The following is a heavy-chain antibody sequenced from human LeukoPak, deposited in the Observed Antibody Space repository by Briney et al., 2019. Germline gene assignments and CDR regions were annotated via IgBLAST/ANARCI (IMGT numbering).Heavy chain of an antibody. CDR2: ISAYNGNT. D-gene: IGHD4-17*01. V-gene: IGHV1-18*01. CDR1: GYTFTTYG. J-gene: IGHJ3*02. Sequence: VASVKVSCKTSGYTFTTYGITRVRQAPGQGLEGMGWISAYNGNTNYAQKLQGRVTMTTDTSTNTAYMELRSLRSDDTAVYYCARDRSPYYGDYTYSDAFDIWGQGTMVTVSS. CDR3: ARDRSPYYGDYTYSDAFDI.